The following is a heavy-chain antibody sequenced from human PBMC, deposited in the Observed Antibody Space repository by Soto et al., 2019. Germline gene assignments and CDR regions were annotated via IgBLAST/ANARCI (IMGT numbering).Heavy chain of an antibody. V-gene: IGHV4-4*02. CDR2: IYHSGST. Sequence: SETLSLTCAVSGGSISSSNWWSWVRQSPGKGLEWIGEIYHSGSTNYNPSLKSRVTISVDKSKNQFSLKLSSVTAADTAVYYCARDPGSGSYYGWFDPWGQGTLVTVSS. J-gene: IGHJ5*02. CDR3: ARDPGSGSYYGWFDP. CDR1: GGSISSSNW. D-gene: IGHD3-10*01.